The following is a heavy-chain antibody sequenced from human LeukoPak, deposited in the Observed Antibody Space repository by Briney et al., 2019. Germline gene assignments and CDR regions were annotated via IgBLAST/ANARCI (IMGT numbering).Heavy chain of an antibody. J-gene: IGHJ4*02. V-gene: IGHV3-53*01. Sequence: PGGSLRLSCSASGFTVITNDMTWGRQAPGKGLEWVSVLDSDGNTKYPDSVQGRFTISRDNSKNNLYLEMNSMSPDDTAVYYCARGVEPLAANTLAYWGQGTLVTVSS. D-gene: IGHD1-14*01. CDR2: LDSDGNT. CDR3: ARGVEPLAANTLAY. CDR1: GFTVITND.